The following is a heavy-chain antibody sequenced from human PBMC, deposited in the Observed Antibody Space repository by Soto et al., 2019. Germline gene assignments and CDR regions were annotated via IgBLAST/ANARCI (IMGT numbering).Heavy chain of an antibody. Sequence: ASVKVSCKASGYTFTIYYVHWVRQAPGQGLEYMGLINPSDGSTTYTQKFQGRVTMTRDTSTTTVYMELSSLRPDDTAVYYCARGYPPDSDNRFDPWGQGTLVTVSS. CDR2: INPSDGST. J-gene: IGHJ5*02. V-gene: IGHV1-46*01. D-gene: IGHD1-20*01. CDR3: ARGYPPDSDNRFDP. CDR1: GYTFTIYY.